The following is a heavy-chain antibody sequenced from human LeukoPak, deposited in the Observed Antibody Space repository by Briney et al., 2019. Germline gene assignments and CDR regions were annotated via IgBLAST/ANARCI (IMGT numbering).Heavy chain of an antibody. CDR1: GGSISSGGYS. D-gene: IGHD6-19*01. V-gene: IGHV4-30-2*01. J-gene: IGHJ4*02. CDR3: ASTGYSSGWYDY. Sequence: SQTLSLTCAVSGGSISSGGYSWSWLRQPPGKGLEWIGYIYHSGSTYYNPSLKSRVTISVDRSKNQFSLKLSSVTAADTAVYYCASTGYSSGWYDYWGQGTLVTVSS. CDR2: IYHSGST.